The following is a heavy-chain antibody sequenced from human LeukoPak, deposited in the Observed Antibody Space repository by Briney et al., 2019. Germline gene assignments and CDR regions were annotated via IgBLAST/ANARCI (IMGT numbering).Heavy chain of an antibody. J-gene: IGHJ4*02. Sequence: GASVTVSCKASGYTFTVYYMHWVRQAPGQRLEWMGWINPNIGGTNYAQKFQGSVTMTRDTSISTAYMELSRLRSDDTAVYYCAREYYYGSGVDYWGQGTLVTVSS. V-gene: IGHV1-2*02. CDR1: GYTFTVYY. D-gene: IGHD3-10*01. CDR2: INPNIGGT. CDR3: AREYYYGSGVDY.